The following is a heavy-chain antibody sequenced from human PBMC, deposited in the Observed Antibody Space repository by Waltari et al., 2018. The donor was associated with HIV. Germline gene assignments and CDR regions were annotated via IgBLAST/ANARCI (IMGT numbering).Heavy chain of an antibody. CDR2: INQSGKT. CDR3: ARRRWRTTMVFVVKGGVFDI. CDR1: GGSFNNFF. V-gene: IGHV4-34*02. Sequence: QVQLQQWGAGLVKPAETLSLNCAVYGGSFNNFFWCFVRQTSEKGLESVGEINQSGKTDDNPSPTGRVALTIDPSKKQFYLKLTSMTVAETAIYDCARRRWRTTMVFVVKGGVFDIWGQGTEVTVSS. D-gene: IGHD2-21*01. J-gene: IGHJ3*02.